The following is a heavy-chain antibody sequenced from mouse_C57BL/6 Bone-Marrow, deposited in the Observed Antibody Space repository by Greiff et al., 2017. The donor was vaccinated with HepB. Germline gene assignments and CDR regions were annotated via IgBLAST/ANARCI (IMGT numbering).Heavy chain of an antibody. J-gene: IGHJ3*01. CDR2: IRNKANGYTP. D-gene: IGHD1-1*01. CDR1: GFTFNDYQ. Sequence: EVKLVESGGGLVQPGASLRLSCAASGFTFNDYQMSWVRQAPGKAPEWLALIRNKANGYTPDYTASVKGRFTISRDNSQKILYLQMNTPRAEDSATCKGVKAVTSGSSYTWFAYWGQGTLVTVSA. V-gene: IGHV7-4*01. CDR3: VKAVTSGSSYTWFAY.